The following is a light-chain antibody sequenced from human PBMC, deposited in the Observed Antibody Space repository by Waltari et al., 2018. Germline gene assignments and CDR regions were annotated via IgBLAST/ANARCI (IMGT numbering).Light chain of an antibody. V-gene: IGKV1-39*01. CDR2: AAS. J-gene: IGKJ1*01. CDR3: QQSYSTLRT. Sequence: DIQMTQAPSSLSASVGDRVSITCRTSQSISIYLNWYQQKPGKAPKLLIYAASSLQSGVPSRFSGGGSGTDFTLTISSLQPEDFATYYCQQSYSTLRTFGQGTRVENK. CDR1: QSISIY.